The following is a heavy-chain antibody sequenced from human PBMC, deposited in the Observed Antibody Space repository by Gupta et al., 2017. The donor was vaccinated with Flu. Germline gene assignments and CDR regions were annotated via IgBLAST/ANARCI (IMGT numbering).Heavy chain of an antibody. CDR1: GFIFSSYD. V-gene: IGHV3-30*03. CDR2: MSNDGSNK. Sequence: QVQLVESGGGVVRPGRSLRLTCTASGFIFSSYDMHWVRQAPGKGLEWLTFMSNDGSNKYYADSVRGRFTISRDNSKNTLFLQMNSLRAEYTAVYYFARDSGWKYFDYWGQGTLVTVSS. CDR3: ARDSGWKYFDY. J-gene: IGHJ4*02. D-gene: IGHD1-1*01.